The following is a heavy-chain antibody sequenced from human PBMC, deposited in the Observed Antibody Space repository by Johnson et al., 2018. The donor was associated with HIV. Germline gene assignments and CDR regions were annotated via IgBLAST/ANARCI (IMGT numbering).Heavy chain of an antibody. CDR2: ISSSGSTI. D-gene: IGHD1-26*01. CDR3: ARDRVEIVGADPDALDI. V-gene: IGHV3-11*04. Sequence: QVQLVESGGGLVQPGGSLRLSCAASGFTFSDYYMSWIRQAPGKGLAWVSYISSSGSTIYYADSVKGRFPISRDNAKNSLSLQMHSLRAEATAVYYCARDRVEIVGADPDALDIWGQGTMVTVSS. J-gene: IGHJ3*02. CDR1: GFTFSDYY.